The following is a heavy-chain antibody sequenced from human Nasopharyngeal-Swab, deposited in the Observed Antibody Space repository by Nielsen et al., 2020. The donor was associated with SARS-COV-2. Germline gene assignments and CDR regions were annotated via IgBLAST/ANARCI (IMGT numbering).Heavy chain of an antibody. J-gene: IGHJ6*02. Sequence: SETLSLTCAFYGGSFNSYYWTWIRQSPGKVLEWIGEISHSGSTKYNPSLKSRLTISVDTSNNQFSLKLTSVTAADTGVYCCARIKSGPYSSLYYYGLDVWGPGTTVTASS. D-gene: IGHD1-26*01. V-gene: IGHV4-34*01. CDR3: ARIKSGPYSSLYYYGLDV. CDR1: GGSFNSYY. CDR2: ISHSGST.